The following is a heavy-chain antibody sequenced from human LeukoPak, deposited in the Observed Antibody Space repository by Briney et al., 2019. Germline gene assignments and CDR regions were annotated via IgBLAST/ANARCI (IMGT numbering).Heavy chain of an antibody. D-gene: IGHD3-22*01. Sequence: GESLKISCKGSGYSFTNYWIGWVGQMPGKGLEWMGIIYPGDSDTRYSPSFQGQVTFSADKSLSTAYLQWSSLKASDSAMYFCARLHDSSGYYYGYWGQGTLVTVSS. V-gene: IGHV5-51*01. CDR3: ARLHDSSGYYYGY. CDR1: GYSFTNYW. CDR2: IYPGDSDT. J-gene: IGHJ4*02.